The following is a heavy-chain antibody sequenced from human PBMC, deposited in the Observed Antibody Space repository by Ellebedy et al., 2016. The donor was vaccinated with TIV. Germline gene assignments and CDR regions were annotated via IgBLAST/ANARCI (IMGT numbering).Heavy chain of an antibody. CDR1: GFTFSSYA. V-gene: IGHV3-23*01. CDR3: AKGDCSGGSCSSGYYYGMDV. D-gene: IGHD2-15*01. CDR2: ISGSGGST. J-gene: IGHJ6*02. Sequence: GGSLRLSCAASGFTFSSYAMSWVRQAPGKGLEWVSAISGSGGSTYYADSVKGRFTISRDNSKNTLYLQMNSLRAEDTAVYYCAKGDCSGGSCSSGYYYGMDVWGQGTTVTVSS.